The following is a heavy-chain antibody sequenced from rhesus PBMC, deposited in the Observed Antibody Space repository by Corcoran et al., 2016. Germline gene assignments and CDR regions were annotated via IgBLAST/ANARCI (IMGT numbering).Heavy chain of an antibody. CDR3: ARGDGGSSYGY. CDR1: GFSLTTTSMA. J-gene: IGHJ4*01. CDR2: INWDDDK. V-gene: IGHV2-174*01. Sequence: QVTLKESGPALVTPTQTLTLTCTFSGFSLTTTSMAVVRTRSPPGKALEWLALINWDDDKRYSTSLKSRLSISKDTSKNQVVLPMTNMDPVDTATYYCARGDGGSSYGYWGQGVLVTVSS. D-gene: IGHD4-29*01.